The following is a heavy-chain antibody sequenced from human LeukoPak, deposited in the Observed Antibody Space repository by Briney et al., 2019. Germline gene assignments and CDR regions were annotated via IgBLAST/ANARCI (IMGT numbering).Heavy chain of an antibody. CDR2: VNHNGNVN. Sequence: GGSLRLSCAASGFTFSSYWMSWVRQAPGKGLEWVASVNHNGNVNYYVDSVKGRFTISRDNAKNSLYLQMSNLRAEDTAVYFCARGGGLDVWGQGATVTVSS. CDR3: ARGGGLDV. CDR1: GFTFSSYW. V-gene: IGHV3-7*03. J-gene: IGHJ6*02. D-gene: IGHD3-16*01.